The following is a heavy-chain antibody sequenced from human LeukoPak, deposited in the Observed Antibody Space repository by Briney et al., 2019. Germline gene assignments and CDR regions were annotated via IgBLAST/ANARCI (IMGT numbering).Heavy chain of an antibody. CDR2: IYYSGST. CDR1: GGSISSSSYY. J-gene: IGHJ4*02. Sequence: SETLSLTCTVSGGSISSSSYYWGWIRQPPGKGLEWIGSIYYSGSTYYNPSLKSRVTISVDTSKNQFSLKLSSVTAADTAVYYCARRRWGYHYYFGYWGQGTLVTVSS. D-gene: IGHD2-21*01. V-gene: IGHV4-39*01. CDR3: ARRRWGYHYYFGY.